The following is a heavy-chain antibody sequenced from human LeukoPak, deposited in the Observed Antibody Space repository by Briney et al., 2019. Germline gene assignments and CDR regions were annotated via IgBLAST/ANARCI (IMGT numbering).Heavy chain of an antibody. CDR3: ARLTVVPAAIGA. CDR2: IYYSGST. Sequence: PSETLSLTCTVSGGSISSGDYYWSWIRRPPGKGLEWIGYIYYSGSTYYNPSLKSRVTISVDTSKNQFSLKLSSVTAADTAVYYCARLTVVPAAIGAWGQGTLVTVSS. J-gene: IGHJ1*01. V-gene: IGHV4-30-4*08. CDR1: GGSISSGDYY. D-gene: IGHD2-2*02.